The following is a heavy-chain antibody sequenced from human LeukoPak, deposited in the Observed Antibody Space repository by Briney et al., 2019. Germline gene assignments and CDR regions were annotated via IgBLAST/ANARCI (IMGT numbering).Heavy chain of an antibody. CDR1: GYTFTGYY. D-gene: IGHD3-16*01. CDR3: ARDPGLGEWDYFDY. CDR2: INPNSGGT. Sequence: ASVKVSCKASGYTFTGYYMHWVRQAPGQGLEWMGWINPNSGGTNYAQKFQGRVTMTRDTSISTAYMELSRLRSDDTAVYYCARDPGLGEWDYFDYWGQGTLVTVSS. J-gene: IGHJ4*02. V-gene: IGHV1-2*02.